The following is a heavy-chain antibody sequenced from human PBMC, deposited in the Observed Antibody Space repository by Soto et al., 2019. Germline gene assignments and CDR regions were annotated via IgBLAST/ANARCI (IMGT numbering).Heavy chain of an antibody. CDR1: GGTFSSYA. CDR2: IIPIFGTA. Sequence: GASVKVSCKASGGTFSSYAISWVRQAPGQGLEWMGGIIPIFGTANYAQKFQGRVTITAGESTSTAYMELSSLRPEDTAVYYCASVFISITMIEFPDAFDIWGQGTMVTVSS. D-gene: IGHD3-22*01. CDR3: ASVFISITMIEFPDAFDI. V-gene: IGHV1-69*13. J-gene: IGHJ3*02.